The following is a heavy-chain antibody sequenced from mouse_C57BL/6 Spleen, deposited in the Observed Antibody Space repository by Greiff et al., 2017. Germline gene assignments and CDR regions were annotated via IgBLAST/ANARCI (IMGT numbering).Heavy chain of an antibody. CDR1: GYSFTDYN. J-gene: IGHJ2*01. Sequence: EVKLQQSGPELVKPGASVKISCKASGYSFTDYNMNWVKQSNGKSLEWIGVINPNYGTTSYNQKFKGKATLTVDQSSSPAYMQLNSLTSDDSAVYYCARSGGYSYYFDYWGQGTTLTVSS. V-gene: IGHV1-39*01. CDR3: ARSGGYSYYFDY. CDR2: INPNYGTT. D-gene: IGHD2-3*01.